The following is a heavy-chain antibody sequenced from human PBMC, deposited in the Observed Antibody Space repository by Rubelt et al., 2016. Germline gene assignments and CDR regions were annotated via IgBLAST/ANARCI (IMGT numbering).Heavy chain of an antibody. CDR1: GGSFSGYY. CDR2: INHSGST. D-gene: IGHD3-10*01. CDR3: ASRGRYYGSGSYPPRTGIVDY. J-gene: IGHJ4*02. Sequence: QVQLQQWGAGLLKPSETLSLTCAVYGGSFSGYYWSWIRQPPGKGLEWIGEINHSGSTNYNPSLKSRGTISVDTSKNQFSRKLGSVTAADTAVYYCASRGRYYGSGSYPPRTGIVDYWGQGTLVTVSS. V-gene: IGHV4-34*01.